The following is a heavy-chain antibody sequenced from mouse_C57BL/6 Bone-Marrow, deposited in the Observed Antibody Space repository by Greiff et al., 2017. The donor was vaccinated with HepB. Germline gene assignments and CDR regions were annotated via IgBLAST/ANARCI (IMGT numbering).Heavy chain of an antibody. D-gene: IGHD5-1*01. Sequence: EVMLVESGGGLVKPGGSLKLSCAASGFTFSSYTMSWVRQTPEKRLEWVATISGGGGNTYYPDSVKGRFTISRDNAKNTLYLQMSSLRYEDTALCYCAVPHWYYGVWGTGATVTVST. J-gene: IGHJ1*03. CDR3: AVPHWYYGV. CDR1: GFTFSSYT. V-gene: IGHV5-9*01. CDR2: ISGGGGNT.